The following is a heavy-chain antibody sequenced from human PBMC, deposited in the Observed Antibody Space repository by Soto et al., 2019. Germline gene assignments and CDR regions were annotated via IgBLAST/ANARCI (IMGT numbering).Heavy chain of an antibody. CDR3: ARGLISGSHYSGGWYYFDS. J-gene: IGHJ4*02. V-gene: IGHV4-34*01. CDR2: INHSGSA. CDR1: GESFSGYI. D-gene: IGHD6-19*01. Sequence: QVQLQQSGAGRLKPSETLSLTCAVYGESFSGYIWTWIRQNPRKGLQWIGQINHSGSAYYNPSLKSRLTISVHTSNSQFSLELSSVTAADTAVYYCARGLISGSHYSGGWYYFDSWGQGTQVTVSS.